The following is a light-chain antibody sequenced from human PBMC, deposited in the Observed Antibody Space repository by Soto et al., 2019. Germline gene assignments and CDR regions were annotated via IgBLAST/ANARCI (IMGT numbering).Light chain of an antibody. Sequence: DIQMTQSPSTLSAAVGDRVTITCRAIQTISKWLAWYQQKPGQAPKLLIYDASTLESGVPSRFSGSGSGTDFTLTISRLEPEDFAVYYCQQYGSSPWTFGQGTKVDIK. J-gene: IGKJ1*01. V-gene: IGKV1-5*01. CDR1: QTISKW. CDR2: DAS. CDR3: QQYGSSPWT.